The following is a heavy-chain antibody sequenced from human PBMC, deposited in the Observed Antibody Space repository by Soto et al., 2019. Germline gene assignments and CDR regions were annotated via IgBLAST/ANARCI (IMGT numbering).Heavy chain of an antibody. V-gene: IGHV1-69*14. D-gene: IGHD1-1*01. CDR1: GGSFRREA. CDR2: ILPFFGTA. Sequence: QVQLVQSGAEVKKPGSSVKVSCKASGGSFRREAINWLRQAPGQGPEWMGNILPFFGTADYAQKFQGRVTVTADMSTTTVYMQRNSLRVEDTAVYYCARGHECGGNSDAVDVWGQGTTVIVSS. CDR3: ARGHECGGNSDAVDV. J-gene: IGHJ3*01.